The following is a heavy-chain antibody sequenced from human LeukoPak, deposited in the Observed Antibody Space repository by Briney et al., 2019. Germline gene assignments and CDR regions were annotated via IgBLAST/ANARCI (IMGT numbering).Heavy chain of an antibody. Sequence: PLKISCNGSGYTFTTYWIGWVRQMPGKGLEWMGIIYPGDSDTRYSPSFQGQVTISADTSISTAYLQWSSLKASDTAMYYCARHPRYFDALTRRDYYYYMDVWGKGTTVTVS. J-gene: IGHJ6*03. V-gene: IGHV5-51*01. CDR1: GYTFTTYW. CDR2: IYPGDSDT. D-gene: IGHD3-9*01. CDR3: ARHPRYFDALTRRDYYYYMDV.